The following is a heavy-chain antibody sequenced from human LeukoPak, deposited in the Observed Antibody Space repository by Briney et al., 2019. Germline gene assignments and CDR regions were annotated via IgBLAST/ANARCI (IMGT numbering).Heavy chain of an antibody. J-gene: IGHJ5*02. CDR1: GGTFSSYA. CDR3: AGAAYQLLSSWFDP. V-gene: IGHV1-69*05. Sequence: ASVRVSCKAPGGTFSSYAISWVRQAPGQGLEWMGGIIPIFGTANYAQKFQGRVTITTDESTSTAYMELSSLRSEDTAVYYCAGAAYQLLSSWFDPWGQGTLVTVSS. D-gene: IGHD2-2*01. CDR2: IIPIFGTA.